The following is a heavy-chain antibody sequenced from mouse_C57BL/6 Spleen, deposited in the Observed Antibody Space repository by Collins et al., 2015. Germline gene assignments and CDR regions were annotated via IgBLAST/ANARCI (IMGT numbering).Heavy chain of an antibody. CDR1: GYTFTSYG. V-gene: IGHV1-58*01. Sequence: GPGSSVKMSCKTSGYTFTSYGINWVKQRPGQGLEWIGYIYIGDGYTEYNENFKGKATLTSDTSSSTAYMQLSSLTSEDSAIYFCARGTSVVYFDYWGQGTTLTVSS. J-gene: IGHJ2*01. CDR2: IYIGDGYT. D-gene: IGHD1-1*01. CDR3: ARGTSVVYFDY.